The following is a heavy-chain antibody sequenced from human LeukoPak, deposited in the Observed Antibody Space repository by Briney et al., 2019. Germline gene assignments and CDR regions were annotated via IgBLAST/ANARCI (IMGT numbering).Heavy chain of an antibody. CDR3: AKDRGSCSSTSCYYFDY. D-gene: IGHD2-2*01. CDR2: ISYDGSNK. Sequence: GRSLRLSCAASGFTFSSYGMHWDRQAPGKGLEWVALISYDGSNKYYADSVKGRFTISRDNSKNTLYLQMNSLRAEDTALYYCAKDRGSCSSTSCYYFDYWGQGTLVTVSS. J-gene: IGHJ4*02. V-gene: IGHV3-30*18. CDR1: GFTFSSYG.